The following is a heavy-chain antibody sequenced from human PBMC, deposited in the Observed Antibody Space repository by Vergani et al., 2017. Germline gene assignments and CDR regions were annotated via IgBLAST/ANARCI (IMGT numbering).Heavy chain of an antibody. D-gene: IGHD2-2*01. CDR1: GYRYTSYW. V-gene: IGHV5-51*03. J-gene: IGHJ6*03. CDR2: SYSGGCDT. Sequence: EVQLVQSGAEVKKPGESLKLSCKGSGYRYTSYWIGGGGHMPGKGLGWMGNSYSGGCDTRYSPSLQGQVTISADKSISTAYLQWSSLKASDTAMYYCATSEKYQVPSRAHYYMDVWGKGTTVTVSS. CDR3: ATSEKYQVPSRAHYYMDV.